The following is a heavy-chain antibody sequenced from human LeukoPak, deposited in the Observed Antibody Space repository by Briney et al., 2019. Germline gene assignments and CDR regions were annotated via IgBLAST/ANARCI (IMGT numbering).Heavy chain of an antibody. CDR1: GGSISSYY. J-gene: IGHJ4*02. CDR2: IYYSGST. CDR3: ARHQEEMATSAFDY. V-gene: IGHV4-59*08. D-gene: IGHD5-12*01. Sequence: PSETLSLTCTVSGGSISSYYWSWIRQPPGKGLEWIGYIYYSGSTNYNPSLKSRVTISVDTSKNQFSLKLSSVTAADTAVYYCARHQEEMATSAFDYWGQGALVTVSS.